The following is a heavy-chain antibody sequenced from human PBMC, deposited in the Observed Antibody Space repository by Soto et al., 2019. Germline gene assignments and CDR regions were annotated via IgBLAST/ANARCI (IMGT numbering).Heavy chain of an antibody. D-gene: IGHD6-13*01. J-gene: IGHJ4*02. CDR1: GGTFSSYA. CDR3: SGSAYSSSWSQNYYFDY. Sequence: QVQLVQSGAEVKKPGSSVKVSCKASGGTFSSYAISWVRQAPGQGREWMGGIIPIFGTANYAQKFQGRVTITADESTSTAYMELSSLRSEDTAVYYCSGSAYSSSWSQNYYFDYWGQGTLVTVSS. V-gene: IGHV1-69*01. CDR2: IIPIFGTA.